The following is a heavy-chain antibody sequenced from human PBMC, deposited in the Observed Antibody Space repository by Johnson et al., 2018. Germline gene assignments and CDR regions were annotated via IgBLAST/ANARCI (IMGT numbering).Heavy chain of an antibody. V-gene: IGHV4-4*02. Sequence: VQLVESGPGLVKPSGTLSLTCAVSGGSISSSNWWSWVRQPPGKGLEWIGEIYHSGSTNYNPSLKSRVTISVDKSKNQFSLKLSSVTAAATAVYYCARDIVVVPTGDAFDIWGQGTMVTVSS. J-gene: IGHJ3*02. CDR3: ARDIVVVPTGDAFDI. CDR2: IYHSGST. CDR1: GGSISSSNW. D-gene: IGHD3-22*01.